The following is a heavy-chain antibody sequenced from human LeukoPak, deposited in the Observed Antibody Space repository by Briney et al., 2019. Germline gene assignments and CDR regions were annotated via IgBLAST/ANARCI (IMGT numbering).Heavy chain of an antibody. J-gene: IGHJ4*02. D-gene: IGHD3-3*01. Sequence: GGSLRLSCAASGFTFSSYSMNWVRQAPGKGLEWVSSISSSSSYIYYADSVKGRFTISRDSAKNSLYLQMNSLRAEDTAVYYCARDRYDFWSGYPYYDYWGQGTLVTVSS. CDR3: ARDRYDFWSGYPYYDY. CDR1: GFTFSSYS. V-gene: IGHV3-21*01. CDR2: ISSSSSYI.